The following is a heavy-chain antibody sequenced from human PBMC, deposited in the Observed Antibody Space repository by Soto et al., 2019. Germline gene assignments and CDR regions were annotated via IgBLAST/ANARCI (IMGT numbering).Heavy chain of an antibody. CDR1: GFSFGSYV. J-gene: IGHJ4*02. CDR3: ARGAGATDYFDY. D-gene: IGHD1-26*01. V-gene: IGHV3-33*05. Sequence: QVELVESGGGVVQPGRSLRLSCAASGFSFGSYVMNWVHQAPGKGLECVAVISYDGDKTYYADSVKGRFTISRDNSNSTLYLQMNSPRAEDTAIYYCARGAGATDYFDYWGQGALVTVSS. CDR2: ISYDGDKT.